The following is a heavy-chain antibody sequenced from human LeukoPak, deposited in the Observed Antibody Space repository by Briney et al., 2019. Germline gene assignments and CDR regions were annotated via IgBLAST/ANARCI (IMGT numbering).Heavy chain of an antibody. CDR2: ISGSGGST. V-gene: IGHV3-23*01. D-gene: IGHD3-22*01. CDR3: AKVGYDSSGYYLHYYYMDV. Sequence: PGGSLRLSCAVSGFTFSSYAMSWVRQAPGKGLEWVSAISGSGGSTCYADSVKGRFTISRDNSKNTLYLQMNSLRAGDTAVYYCAKVGYDSSGYYLHYYYMDVWGKGTTVTVSS. J-gene: IGHJ6*03. CDR1: GFTFSSYA.